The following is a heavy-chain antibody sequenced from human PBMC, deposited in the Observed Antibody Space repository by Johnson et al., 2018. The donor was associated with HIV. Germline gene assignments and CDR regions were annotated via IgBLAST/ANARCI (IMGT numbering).Heavy chain of an antibody. CDR3: ARGRAWDHDAFDI. D-gene: IGHD1-26*01. CDR2: IRYGVST. Sequence: VQLVESGGGVVQPGGSLRLSCVASGFTVSSNYMSWVRQAPGKGLEWVAFIRYGVSTYYADSVKGRFTISRDNSKNTLYLQMNSLRGEDTAVYYCARGRAWDHDAFDIWGQGTMVTVSS. CDR1: GFTVSSNY. J-gene: IGHJ3*02. V-gene: IGHV3-66*01.